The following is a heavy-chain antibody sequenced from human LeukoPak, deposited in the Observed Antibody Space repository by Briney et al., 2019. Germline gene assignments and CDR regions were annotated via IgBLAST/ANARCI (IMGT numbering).Heavy chain of an antibody. Sequence: PGRSLRLSCAASGFTFSSYGMHWVRQAPGKGLEWVAVIWYDGSNKYYADSVKGRFTISRDNSKNTLYLQMNSLRAEDTAAYYCARDGAYEYFDPYGMDVWGQGTTVTVSS. D-gene: IGHD3-9*01. CDR2: IWYDGSNK. CDR3: ARDGAYEYFDPYGMDV. J-gene: IGHJ6*02. CDR1: GFTFSSYG. V-gene: IGHV3-33*01.